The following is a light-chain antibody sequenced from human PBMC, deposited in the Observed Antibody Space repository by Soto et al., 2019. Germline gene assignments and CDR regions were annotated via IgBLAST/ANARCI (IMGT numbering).Light chain of an antibody. Sequence: DIQMTQSPSSLSASVGDRVTITCRSSQNILTYLNWYQQKAGEVPRFLIYAASNLQDGVPSRFSGRESGTEFTLTISSLQPEDFATYFCKQSYSVPLTFGQGTKLE. V-gene: IGKV1-39*01. CDR3: KQSYSVPLT. J-gene: IGKJ2*01. CDR2: AAS. CDR1: QNILTY.